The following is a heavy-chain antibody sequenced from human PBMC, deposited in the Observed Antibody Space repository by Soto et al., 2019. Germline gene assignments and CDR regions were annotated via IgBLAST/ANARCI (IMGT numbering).Heavy chain of an antibody. J-gene: IGHJ4*02. CDR2: IIPILGIA. D-gene: IGHD4-17*01. Sequence: QVQLVQSGAEVKKPGSSVKVSCKASGGTFSSYTISWVRQAPGQGLEWMGRIIPILGIANYAQKFQGRVTITADKSTSTAYMELSSLRSEDTAVYYCAIADDYGDMSGYVWGQGTLVTVSS. CDR3: AIADDYGDMSGYV. CDR1: GGTFSSYT. V-gene: IGHV1-69*02.